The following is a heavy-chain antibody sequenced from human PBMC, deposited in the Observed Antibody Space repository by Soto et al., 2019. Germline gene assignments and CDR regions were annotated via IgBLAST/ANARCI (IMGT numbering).Heavy chain of an antibody. D-gene: IGHD2-21*01. V-gene: IGHV3-48*03. J-gene: IGHJ4*02. CDR2: ITSSGSTI. Sequence: EVRLVESGGGLVQPGGSLRLSCAASGFTFSSFEMNWVRQAPGTGLEWVSYITSSGSTIYYADSVKGRFTISRDNAKNSLYLQMHSLRVEDTAVYFCARVHTVGGAYCDYWGQATLVTVSS. CDR1: GFTFSSFE. CDR3: ARVHTVGGAYCDY.